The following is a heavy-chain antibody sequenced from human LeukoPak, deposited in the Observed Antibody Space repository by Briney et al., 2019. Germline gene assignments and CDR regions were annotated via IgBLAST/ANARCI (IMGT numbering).Heavy chain of an antibody. Sequence: GGSLRLSCAASGFTVSSYAMHWVRQAPGKGLEWVAVISYDGSNKYYADSVKGRFTISRDNSKNTLYLQMNSLRAEDTAVYYCARDEGYCSSTSCYTAGRYYYYYMDVWGKGTTVTVSS. CDR2: ISYDGSNK. V-gene: IGHV3-30-3*01. CDR1: GFTVSSYA. D-gene: IGHD2-2*02. J-gene: IGHJ6*03. CDR3: ARDEGYCSSTSCYTAGRYYYYYMDV.